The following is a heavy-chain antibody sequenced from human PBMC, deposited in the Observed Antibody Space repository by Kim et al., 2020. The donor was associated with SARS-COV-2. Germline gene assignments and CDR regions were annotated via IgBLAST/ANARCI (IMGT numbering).Heavy chain of an antibody. CDR2: ISYIGAT. J-gene: IGHJ4*02. CDR3: ARVSYGDIEAANYFDS. D-gene: IGHD4-17*01. V-gene: IGHV4-31*02. Sequence: RNNPRRGLERIGSISYIGATYYNPSLKSRVTISIDTSKNQFSLGLSSVTAADTAVYYCARVSYGDIEAANYFDSWGQGTRLTVIS.